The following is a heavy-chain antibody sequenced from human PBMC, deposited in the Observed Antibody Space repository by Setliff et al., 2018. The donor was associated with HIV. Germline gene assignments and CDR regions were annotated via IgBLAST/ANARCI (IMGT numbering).Heavy chain of an antibody. CDR3: AKDSDFGGTTNWFDP. Sequence: ASVKVSCKASGYSFTGYWMHLVRQAPGQGLEWMGRINPHSGVTNYAQKFQGRVTMTRDTSIATAYMDLSRLTSDDTAVYYCAKDSDFGGTTNWFDPWGQGTLVTVSS. J-gene: IGHJ5*02. V-gene: IGHV1-2*06. CDR2: INPHSGVT. CDR1: GYSFTGYW. D-gene: IGHD3-10*01.